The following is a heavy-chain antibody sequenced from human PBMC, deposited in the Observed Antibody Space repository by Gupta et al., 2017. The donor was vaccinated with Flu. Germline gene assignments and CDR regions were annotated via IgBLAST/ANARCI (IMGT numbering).Heavy chain of an antibody. Sequence: QQQVVESGGGVVQPGGSLRLSCAASGFNFRGYAIHWVRQAPGKGLEGVALVSHAGRTQHNADAGKGRVTISRDNSKNTRGLQMGSLRIDETDVYYCAKVWWWVDSVGNGMNVWVQGTTVAVSS. J-gene: IGHJ6*01. CDR1: GFNFRGYA. D-gene: IGHD2-21*01. V-gene: IGHV3-30*04. CDR2: VSHAGRTQ. CDR3: AKVWWWVDSVGNGMNV.